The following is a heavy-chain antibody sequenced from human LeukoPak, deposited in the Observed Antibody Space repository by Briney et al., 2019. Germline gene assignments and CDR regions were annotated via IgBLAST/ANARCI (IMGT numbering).Heavy chain of an antibody. D-gene: IGHD3-22*01. J-gene: IGHJ4*02. Sequence: GGSLRLSCAASGFTFSSYGMHWVRQAPGKGLEWVAVISYDVGKKYYADSVKGRFTISRDNSKNTLYLQMNSLRAEDTAVYYCAKERGRDSSGYDYWGQGTLVTVSS. V-gene: IGHV3-30*18. CDR2: ISYDVGKK. CDR3: AKERGRDSSGYDY. CDR1: GFTFSSYG.